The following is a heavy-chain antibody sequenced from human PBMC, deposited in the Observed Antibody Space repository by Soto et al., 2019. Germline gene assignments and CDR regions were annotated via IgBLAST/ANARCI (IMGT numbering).Heavy chain of an antibody. V-gene: IGHV3-73*01. Sequence: GGSLRLSCAASGFTFSGSALHWVRQASGKGLEWVGRIGSKAKSYATAYAASVKGRFTISRDDSKNTAYLKINSLKTEDTAVYYCPVTPDIPPWGQGTLVTVS. CDR3: PVTPDIPP. D-gene: IGHD2-2*02. CDR1: GFTFSGSA. CDR2: IGSKAKSYAT. J-gene: IGHJ5*02.